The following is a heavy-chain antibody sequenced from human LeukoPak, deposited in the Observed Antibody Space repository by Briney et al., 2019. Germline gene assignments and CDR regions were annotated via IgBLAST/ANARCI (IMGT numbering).Heavy chain of an antibody. V-gene: IGHV3-23*01. CDR3: AKWGDYDVLTGYYVPDY. D-gene: IGHD3-9*01. CDR1: GFTFSNYA. Sequence: PGAFLRLSCAASGFTFSNYAMSWVRQAPGKGLEWVSAILGSGGSTYYADSVKGRFTVSRDNSRSTLYLQMKSLRAEDTALYYCAKWGDYDVLTGYYVPDYWGQGTRVTVSS. J-gene: IGHJ4*02. CDR2: ILGSGGST.